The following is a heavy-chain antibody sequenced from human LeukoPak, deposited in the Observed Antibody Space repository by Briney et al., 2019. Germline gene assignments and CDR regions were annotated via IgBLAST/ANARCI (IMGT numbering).Heavy chain of an antibody. CDR2: INHSGST. CDR3: ARGPLRYFDWPHPLKGWFDP. D-gene: IGHD3-9*01. J-gene: IGHJ5*02. Sequence: SETLSLTCAVYGGSFSGYYWSWIRQPPGKGLEWIGEINHSGSTNYNPSLKSRVTISVDTSKNQFSLKLSSVTAADTAVYYCARGPLRYFDWPHPLKGWFDPWGQGTLVTVSS. V-gene: IGHV4-34*01. CDR1: GGSFSGYY.